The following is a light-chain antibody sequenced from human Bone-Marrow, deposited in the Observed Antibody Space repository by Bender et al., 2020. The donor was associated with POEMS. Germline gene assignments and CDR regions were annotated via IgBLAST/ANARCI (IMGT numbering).Light chain of an antibody. CDR1: LLGSTN. CDR2: QNN. V-gene: IGLV3-1*01. Sequence: SSELTQPPSVSVSPGQTASITCSGDLLGSTNACWFQQKPGQSPVLVIYQNNKRPSGIPERFSGSKSGNTATLTISGLQADDEADYYCCSYAGIYSLVFGPGTKVTVL. J-gene: IGLJ1*01. CDR3: CSYAGIYSLV.